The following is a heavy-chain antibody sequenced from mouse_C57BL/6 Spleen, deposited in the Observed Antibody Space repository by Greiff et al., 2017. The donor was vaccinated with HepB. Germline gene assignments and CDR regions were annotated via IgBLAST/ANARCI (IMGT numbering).Heavy chain of an antibody. CDR3: ATYYYGSSWGYYFDY. D-gene: IGHD1-1*01. V-gene: IGHV1-26*01. J-gene: IGHJ2*01. Sequence: EVQLQQSGPELVKPGASVKISCKASGYTFTDYYMNWVKQSHGKSLEWIGDINPNNGGTSYNQKFKGKATLTVDKSSSTAYMELRSLTSEDSAVYYCATYYYGSSWGYYFDYWGQGTTLTVSS. CDR2: INPNNGGT. CDR1: GYTFTDYY.